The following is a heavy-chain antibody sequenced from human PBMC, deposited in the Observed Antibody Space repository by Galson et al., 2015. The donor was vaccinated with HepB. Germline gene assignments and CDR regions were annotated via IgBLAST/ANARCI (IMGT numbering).Heavy chain of an antibody. CDR2: MNPNSGNT. V-gene: IGHV1-8*01. J-gene: IGHJ6*02. CDR1: GYTFISYD. Sequence: SVKVSCKASGYTFISYDINWVRQASGQGLEWMGWMNPNSGNTGYAQKFQGRVTMTRNTSSSAAYMELSSLRSEDTAVYYCARGRITYNDRSGHQFYYDYGIDVWSQGTTVTGSS. CDR3: ARGRITYNDRSGHQFYYDYGIDV. D-gene: IGHD3-22*01.